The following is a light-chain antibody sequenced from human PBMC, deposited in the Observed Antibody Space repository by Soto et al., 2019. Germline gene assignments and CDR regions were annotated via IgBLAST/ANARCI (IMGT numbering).Light chain of an antibody. V-gene: IGKV3-15*01. Sequence: DTVMTQSPSTLSVSPGETATLSCRASESVGSHLAWYRQKGGQAPRLLIYGVSTRATGIPARFRGSGSETDFTLTISSVQSEDAAIYFCQQYDNWPPWTFGQGTKVDIK. CDR1: ESVGSH. J-gene: IGKJ1*01. CDR3: QQYDNWPPWT. CDR2: GVS.